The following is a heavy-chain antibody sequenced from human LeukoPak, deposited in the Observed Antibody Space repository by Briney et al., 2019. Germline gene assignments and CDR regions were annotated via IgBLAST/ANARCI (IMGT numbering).Heavy chain of an antibody. V-gene: IGHV4-34*01. CDR2: INHSGST. J-gene: IGHJ3*02. D-gene: IGHD6-13*01. CDR1: GGSFSGYY. Sequence: SETLSLTCAVYGGSFSGYYWSWIRQPPGKGLEWIGEINHSGSTNYNPSLKSRVTISIDTSKNQLSLKLSSVTAADTAVYYCARGSLAGIIGFDAFDIWGQGTMVTVSS. CDR3: ARGSLAGIIGFDAFDI.